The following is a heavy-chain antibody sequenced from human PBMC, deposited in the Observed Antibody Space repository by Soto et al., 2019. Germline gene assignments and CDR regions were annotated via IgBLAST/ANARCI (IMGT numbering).Heavy chain of an antibody. CDR3: ARGVYIPVFRVISIDD. V-gene: IGHV4-39*01. D-gene: IGHD3-3*01. CDR1: GGSISSSSYY. Sequence: SETLSLTCTVSGGSISSSSYYWGWIRQPPGKGLEWVGSIYYSGSTYYNPSLKSRVTISVDTSKNQFSLKLSSVTAADTAVYLCARGVYIPVFRVISIDDWGQGSLVIVFS. J-gene: IGHJ4*02. CDR2: IYYSGST.